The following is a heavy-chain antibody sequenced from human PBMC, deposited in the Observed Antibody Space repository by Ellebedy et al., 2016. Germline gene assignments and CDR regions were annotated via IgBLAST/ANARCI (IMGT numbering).Heavy chain of an antibody. CDR3: ARDTIFGVVITYYYGMDV. J-gene: IGHJ6*02. V-gene: IGHV1-46*01. D-gene: IGHD3-3*01. Sequence: ASVKVSXKASRYTFTSYYMHWVRQAPGQGLEWMGIINPSGGSTSYAQKFQGRVTMTRDTSTSTVYMELSSLRSEDTAVYYCARDTIFGVVITYYYGMDVWGQGTTVTVSS. CDR1: RYTFTSYY. CDR2: INPSGGST.